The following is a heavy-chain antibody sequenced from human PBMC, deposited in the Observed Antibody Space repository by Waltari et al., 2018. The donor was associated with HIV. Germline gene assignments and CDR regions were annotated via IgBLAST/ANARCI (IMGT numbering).Heavy chain of an antibody. CDR2: IRSKAYGGTT. CDR1: GFTFGDYA. D-gene: IGHD3-22*01. V-gene: IGHV3-49*03. J-gene: IGHJ4*02. Sequence: EVQLVESGGGLVQPGRSLRLSCTASGFTFGDYAMSWFRQAPGQGLEWVGFIRSKAYGGTTEYAASVKGRFTISRDDSKSIAYLQMNSLKTEDTAVYYCTRDPNYYDSSSNFDYWGQGTLVTVSS. CDR3: TRDPNYYDSSSNFDY.